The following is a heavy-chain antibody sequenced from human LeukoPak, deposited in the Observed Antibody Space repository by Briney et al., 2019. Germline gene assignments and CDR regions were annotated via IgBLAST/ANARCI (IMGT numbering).Heavy chain of an antibody. J-gene: IGHJ4*02. CDR3: ARAGLYNWNYEGTAYFDN. V-gene: IGHV3-21*04. Sequence: GGSLRLSCAASGFTFSSYSMNWVRQAPGKGLEWVSSISSSSSYIYYADSVKGRFTISRDNAKNLLYLQMNSLRAEDTALYYCARAGLYNWNYEGTAYFDNWGQGTLVTVSS. CDR2: ISSSSSYI. D-gene: IGHD1-7*01. CDR1: GFTFSSYS.